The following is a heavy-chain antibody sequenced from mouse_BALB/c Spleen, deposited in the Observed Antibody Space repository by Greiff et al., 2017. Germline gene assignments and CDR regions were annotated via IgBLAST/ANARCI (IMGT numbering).Heavy chain of an antibody. Sequence: VQLQQPGAELVRPGASVKLSCKASGYTFTSYWINWVKQRPGQGLEWIGNIYPSDSYTNYNQKFKDKATLTVDKSSSTAYMQLSSPTSEDSAVYYCTRGGDYDDAMDDWGQGTSVTVSS. CDR1: GYTFTSYW. D-gene: IGHD2-4*01. CDR2: IYPSDSYT. V-gene: IGHV1-69*02. CDR3: TRGGDYDDAMDD. J-gene: IGHJ4*01.